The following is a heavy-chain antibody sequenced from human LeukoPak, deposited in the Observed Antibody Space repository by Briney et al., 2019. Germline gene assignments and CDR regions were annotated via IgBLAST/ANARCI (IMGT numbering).Heavy chain of an antibody. CDR2: ISGSGGST. Sequence: GGSLRLSCAASGFTFSSYAMSWVRQAPGKGLEWVSAISGSGGSTYYADSVKGRFTISRDNAKNSLYLQMNSLRAEDTAVYYCVPASVGATDYWGQGTLVTVSS. D-gene: IGHD1-26*01. CDR3: VPASVGATDY. V-gene: IGHV3-23*01. CDR1: GFTFSSYA. J-gene: IGHJ4*02.